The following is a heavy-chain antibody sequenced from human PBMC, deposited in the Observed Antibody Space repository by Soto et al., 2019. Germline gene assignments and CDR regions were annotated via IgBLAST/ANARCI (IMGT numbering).Heavy chain of an antibody. CDR3: ARDRATYYYGSGSYHDY. J-gene: IGHJ4*02. Sequence: VQLVESGGGVVQPGRSLRLSCAASGFTFSSYALHWVRLTPGKGLEWVAIISYDGSNKYYADSVKGRFTISRDNSKSTLYLQMNSLRVEDTAVYYCARDRATYYYGSGSYHDYWGQGTLVTVSS. CDR1: GFTFSSYA. D-gene: IGHD3-10*01. V-gene: IGHV3-30-3*01. CDR2: ISYDGSNK.